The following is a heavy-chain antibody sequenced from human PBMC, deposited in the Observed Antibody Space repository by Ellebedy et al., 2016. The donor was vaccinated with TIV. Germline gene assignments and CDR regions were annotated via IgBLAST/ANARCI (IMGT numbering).Heavy chain of an antibody. Sequence: AASVKVSCKASGGTFNTYAINWVRQAPGQGLEWLGGIIPTLGTSPYAQKFQGRVTIAADESTSTVYMEMSSLRSEDTAVYDCANKGIGRLPILDAFDVWGQGTLVTVSS. V-gene: IGHV1-69*13. CDR3: ANKGIGRLPILDAFDV. CDR2: IIPTLGTS. J-gene: IGHJ3*01. D-gene: IGHD2-21*01. CDR1: GGTFNTYA.